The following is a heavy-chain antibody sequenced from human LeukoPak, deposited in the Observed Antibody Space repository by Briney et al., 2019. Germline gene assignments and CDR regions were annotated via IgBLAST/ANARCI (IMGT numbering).Heavy chain of an antibody. CDR2: ISSNGGST. D-gene: IGHD4-17*01. CDR1: GFTFSSYA. CDR3: VKDLYGDYVGHFDY. J-gene: IGHJ4*02. Sequence: SGGSLRLSCSASGFTFSSYAMHWVRQAPGKGLEYVSAISSNGGSTYYADSVKGRITISRDNSKNTLYLQMSSLRAEDTAVYYCVKDLYGDYVGHFDYWGQGTLVTVSS. V-gene: IGHV3-64D*06.